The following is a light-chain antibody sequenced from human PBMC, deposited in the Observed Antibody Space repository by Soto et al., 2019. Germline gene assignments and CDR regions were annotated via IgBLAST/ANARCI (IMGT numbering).Light chain of an antibody. CDR2: GNN. CDR1: SSNIGAGYD. J-gene: IGLJ1*01. Sequence: QSVLTQPPSVSGAPGQRVTISCTGSSSNIGAGYDVHWYQQLPGTAPKLLIYGNNNRPSGVPDRFSGSKSGTSASLAITGLQAEDEADYYGQSYDSSLSAYYVFGTGTKLTVL. CDR3: QSYDSSLSAYYV. V-gene: IGLV1-40*01.